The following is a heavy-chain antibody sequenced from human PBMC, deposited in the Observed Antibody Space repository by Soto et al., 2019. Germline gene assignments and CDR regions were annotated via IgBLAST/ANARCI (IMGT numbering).Heavy chain of an antibody. CDR1: GYTFTSYD. Sequence: ASVKVSCKASGYTFTSYDINGVRQAPGQGLEWMGWINPNSGGTNYAQKFQGWVTMTRDTSISTAYMELSRLRSDDTAVYYCARGADYYDSSGYYRSRRYFDYWGQGTLVTVSS. V-gene: IGHV1-2*04. CDR3: ARGADYYDSSGYYRSRRYFDY. J-gene: IGHJ4*02. CDR2: INPNSGGT. D-gene: IGHD3-22*01.